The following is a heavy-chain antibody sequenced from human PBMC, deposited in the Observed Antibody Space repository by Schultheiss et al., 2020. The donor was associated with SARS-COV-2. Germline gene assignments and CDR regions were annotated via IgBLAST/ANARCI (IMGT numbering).Heavy chain of an antibody. J-gene: IGHJ4*02. V-gene: IGHV3-15*07. D-gene: IGHD3-16*02. CDR3: TTDIIPYYDYIWGSYHHYFDY. CDR1: VFTFSNAW. Sequence: GGSLRLSCAASVFTFSNAWMNWVRQAPGKGLEWVGRIKSKTDGGTTDYAAPVKGRFTISRDDSKNTLYLQMNSLKTEDTAVYYCTTDIIPYYDYIWGSYHHYFDYWGQGTLVTVSS. CDR2: IKSKTDGGTT.